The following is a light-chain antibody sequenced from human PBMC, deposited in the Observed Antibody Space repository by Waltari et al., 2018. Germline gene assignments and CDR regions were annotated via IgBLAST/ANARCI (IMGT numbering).Light chain of an antibody. Sequence: QSALTQPASVSGSPGQSITISCTGTSSDVGGYNSVSWYQDHPGQAPKVIIYDVSDRPSGISERFSGSKSSNTASLTISGLQADDEADYYCSSQSSDNVVLFGGGTKLTVL. CDR1: SSDVGGYNS. V-gene: IGLV2-14*03. J-gene: IGLJ2*01. CDR2: DVS. CDR3: SSQSSDNVVL.